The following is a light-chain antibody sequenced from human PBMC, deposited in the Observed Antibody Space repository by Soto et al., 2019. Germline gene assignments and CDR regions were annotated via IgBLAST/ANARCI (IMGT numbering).Light chain of an antibody. CDR3: QQTYSALFT. J-gene: IGKJ4*01. Sequence: DIQMTQSPSSLSASVGDRVTITCRASQTISGYLNWYQQKPGQAPRLLIYAASSLQSGIPSRFSGSGSGTDFTLTISSLQLEDFATYYCQQTYSALFTFGGGTKVEIK. V-gene: IGKV1-39*01. CDR1: QTISGY. CDR2: AAS.